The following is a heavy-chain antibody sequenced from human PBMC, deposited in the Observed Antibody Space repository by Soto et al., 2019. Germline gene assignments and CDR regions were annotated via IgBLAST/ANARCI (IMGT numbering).Heavy chain of an antibody. D-gene: IGHD5-12*01. J-gene: IGHJ5*02. Sequence: SETLSLTGTVSGGSINSGDYYGTWVRKPPGKGLEWIGYIYYDGNSQHNPSLKSRVTMSIDTSKNQFSLNLSSVTAADTAVYYCARDRRWLPRGPNNWLDLWGQGAQVTVSS. V-gene: IGHV4-30-4*01. CDR3: ARDRRWLPRGPNNWLDL. CDR1: GGSINSGDYY. CDR2: IYYDGNS.